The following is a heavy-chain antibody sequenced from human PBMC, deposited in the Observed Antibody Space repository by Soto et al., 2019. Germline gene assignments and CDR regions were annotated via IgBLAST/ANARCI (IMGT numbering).Heavy chain of an antibody. CDR2: TNAGNGNT. J-gene: IGHJ4*02. Sequence: ASVKVSCKASGYSFTIYAIHWVRQAPGQRLEWMGWTNAGNGNTKYSQKFQGRVTITRDTSASTAYMELSSLRSGDTAVYYCARGGSGDSCYFDYWGQGTLVTVSS. CDR1: GYSFTIYA. CDR3: ARGGSGDSCYFDY. V-gene: IGHV1-3*01. D-gene: IGHD2-15*01.